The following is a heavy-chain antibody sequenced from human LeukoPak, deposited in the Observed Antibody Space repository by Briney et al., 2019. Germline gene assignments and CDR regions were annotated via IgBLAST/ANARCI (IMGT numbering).Heavy chain of an antibody. CDR1: GFTFSGYA. CDR2: ISHDGSNK. V-gene: IGHV3-30*04. Sequence: PGTSVRLSCVVSGFTFSGYAMHWVRQAPGKGLEWVAVISHDGSNKYFADSVKGRFSISRDNSKNTVSLQMNTLTAEDTAVYYCARVPCSSTSCYDDFFDYWGQGTLVTVSS. CDR3: ARVPCSSTSCYDDFFDY. J-gene: IGHJ4*02. D-gene: IGHD2-2*01.